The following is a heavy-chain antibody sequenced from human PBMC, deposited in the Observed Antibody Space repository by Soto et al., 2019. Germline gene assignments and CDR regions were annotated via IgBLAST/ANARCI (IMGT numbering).Heavy chain of an antibody. Sequence: QVQLVQSGAEVKKPGASVKVSCKASGYTFTSYGISWVRQAPGQGLECMGWISAYNGNTNYAQKLQGRVTMTTDTSTSTAYMELRSLRSDDTAVYYCARYSSSWPNYYYYGMYVWGQGTTVTVAS. CDR1: GYTFTSYG. V-gene: IGHV1-18*01. CDR3: ARYSSSWPNYYYYGMYV. D-gene: IGHD6-13*01. CDR2: ISAYNGNT. J-gene: IGHJ6*02.